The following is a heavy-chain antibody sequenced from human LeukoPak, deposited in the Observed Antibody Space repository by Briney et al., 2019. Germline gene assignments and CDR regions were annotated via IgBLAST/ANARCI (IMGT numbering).Heavy chain of an antibody. V-gene: IGHV1-69*13. D-gene: IGHD2-15*01. J-gene: IGHJ6*03. CDR2: IIPIFGTA. CDR3: ARHCSGGSCYSGEYYMDV. Sequence: SVKVSCKASGSTFSSYAISWVRQAPGQGLERMGGIIPIFGTANYAQKFQGRVTITADESTSTAYMELSSLRSEDTAVYYCARHCSGGSCYSGEYYMDVWGKGTTVTVSS. CDR1: GSTFSSYA.